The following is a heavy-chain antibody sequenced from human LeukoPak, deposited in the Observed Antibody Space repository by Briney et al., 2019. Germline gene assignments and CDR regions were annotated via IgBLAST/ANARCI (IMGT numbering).Heavy chain of an antibody. CDR1: GFTFINYG. Sequence: GGSLRFSCAASGFTFINYGMHWVRQAPGKGLEWVAFIRFDGSDKYSADSVKGRFTISRDNAKNSLYLQMNSLRAEDTAVYYCAREGYPDAFDIWGQGTMVTVSS. J-gene: IGHJ3*02. CDR3: AREGYPDAFDI. D-gene: IGHD6-13*01. CDR2: IRFDGSDK. V-gene: IGHV3-30*02.